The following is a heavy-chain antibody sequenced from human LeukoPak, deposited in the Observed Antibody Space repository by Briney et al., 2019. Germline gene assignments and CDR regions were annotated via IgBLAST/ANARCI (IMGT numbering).Heavy chain of an antibody. J-gene: IGHJ4*02. Sequence: SVKVSCKASGGTFSSYAISWVRQAPGQGLEWMGGIVPIFGTANYAQKFQGRVTITTDESTSTAYMELSSLRSEDTAVYYCARGIRDGYNPYYFDYWGQGTLVTVSS. CDR1: GGTFSSYA. V-gene: IGHV1-69*05. CDR3: ARGIRDGYNPYYFDY. D-gene: IGHD5-24*01. CDR2: IVPIFGTA.